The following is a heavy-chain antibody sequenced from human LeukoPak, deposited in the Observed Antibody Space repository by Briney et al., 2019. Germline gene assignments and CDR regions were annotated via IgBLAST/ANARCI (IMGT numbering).Heavy chain of an antibody. Sequence: GGSLRLSCAASGFTFSSYSMNWVRQAPGKGLEWVSYISSSSSTIYYADSVKGRFTISRDNAKNSLYLQMNSLRAEDTAVYYCASLYGSGMNYYYYMDVWGKGTTVTVSS. V-gene: IGHV3-48*01. CDR3: ASLYGSGMNYYYYMDV. CDR2: ISSSSSTI. CDR1: GFTFSSYS. D-gene: IGHD3-10*01. J-gene: IGHJ6*03.